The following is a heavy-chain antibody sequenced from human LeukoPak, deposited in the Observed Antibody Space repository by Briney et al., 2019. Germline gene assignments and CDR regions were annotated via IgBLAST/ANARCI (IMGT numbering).Heavy chain of an antibody. CDR1: GFTFGDYA. CDR3: ARDPLWYGDYDLYFDY. CDR2: ISSSGSTI. Sequence: GRSLRLSCTASGFTFGDYAMSWIRQAPGKGLEWVSYISSSGSTIYYADSVKGRFTISRDNAKNSLYLQMNSLRAEDTAVYYCARDPLWYGDYDLYFDYWGQGTLVTVSS. J-gene: IGHJ4*02. D-gene: IGHD4-17*01. V-gene: IGHV3-11*01.